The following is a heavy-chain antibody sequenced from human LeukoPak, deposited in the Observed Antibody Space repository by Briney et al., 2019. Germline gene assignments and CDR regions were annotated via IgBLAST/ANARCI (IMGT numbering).Heavy chain of an antibody. CDR1: GFTFSSYA. J-gene: IGHJ3*02. CDR3: ARDDYGDYKAFDI. D-gene: IGHD4-17*01. CDR2: ISYDGSNK. V-gene: IGHV3-30-3*01. Sequence: GGSLRLSCAASGFTFSSYAMHWVRQAPGKGLEWVAVISYDGSNKYYADSVKGRFTISRDNPKNTLYLQMNSLRAEDTAVYYCARDDYGDYKAFDIWGQGTMVTVSS.